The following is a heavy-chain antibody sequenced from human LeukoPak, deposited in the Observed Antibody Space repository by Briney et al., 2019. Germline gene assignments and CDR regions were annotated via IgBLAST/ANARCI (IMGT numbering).Heavy chain of an antibody. D-gene: IGHD4-17*01. CDR1: GGTFSSYA. J-gene: IGHJ4*02. Sequence: SVKVSCKASGGTFSSYAISWVRQAPGQGFEWMGGIIPIFGTANYAQKFQGRVTITADESTSTAYMELSSLRSGDTAVYYCARVTVTKDYFDYWGQGTLVTVSS. CDR2: IIPIFGTA. CDR3: ARVTVTKDYFDY. V-gene: IGHV1-69*13.